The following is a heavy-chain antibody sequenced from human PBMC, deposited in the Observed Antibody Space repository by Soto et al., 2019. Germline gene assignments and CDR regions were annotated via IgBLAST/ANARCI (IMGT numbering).Heavy chain of an antibody. CDR2: ISRGSSYT. CDR1: GFTFSDYY. J-gene: IGHJ3*02. CDR3: ARVVYGDPVDAFDI. D-gene: IGHD4-17*01. V-gene: IGHV3-11*05. Sequence: GGSLRLSCAASGFTFSDYYMSWIRQAPGKGLEWLSYISRGSSYTKYADSVRGRFTISRDNAKNSLYLQMNSLRAEDTAVYYCARVVYGDPVDAFDIWGQGTMVTVSS.